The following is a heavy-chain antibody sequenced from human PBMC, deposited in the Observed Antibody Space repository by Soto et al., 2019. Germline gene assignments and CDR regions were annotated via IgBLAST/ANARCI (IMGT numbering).Heavy chain of an antibody. V-gene: IGHV3-30*18. CDR1: GFTFSSYG. J-gene: IGHJ4*02. CDR3: AKEGHHLAFEY. Sequence: ESGGGVVQPGRSLRLSCAASGFTFSSYGMHWVRQAPGKGLEWVAAISYDGSNEYHSDSVKGRFTISRDNSKNTLFLQMTSLRAEDTAVYHCAKEGHHLAFEYWGQGTLVTVSS. CDR2: ISYDGSNE.